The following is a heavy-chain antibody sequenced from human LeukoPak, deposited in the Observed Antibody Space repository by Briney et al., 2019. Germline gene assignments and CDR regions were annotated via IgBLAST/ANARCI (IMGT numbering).Heavy chain of an antibody. D-gene: IGHD2-2*02. CDR1: XGSVSXGSYY. J-gene: IGHJ4*02. CDR3: ARDPLYCSSTSCYTTNFDY. CDR2: IYYSGST. Sequence: ETLSXXXXVSXGSVSXGSYYWSWIRQPPGKGLEWIGSIYYSGSTYYNPSLKSRVTISVDTSKNQSSLKLSSVTAADTAVYYCARDPLYCSSTSCYTTNFDYWGQGTLVTVSS. V-gene: IGHV4-39*02.